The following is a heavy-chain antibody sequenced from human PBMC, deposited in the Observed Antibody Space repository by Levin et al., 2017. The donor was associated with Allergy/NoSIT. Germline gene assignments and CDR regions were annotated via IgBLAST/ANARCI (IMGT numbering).Heavy chain of an antibody. J-gene: IGHJ4*02. V-gene: IGHV4-34*01. CDR1: GGSFSGYY. CDR3: AREGRIRWYQLPGTPFDY. Sequence: SQTLSLTCDVFGGSFSGYYWHWIRQPPGKGLEWIGEINHRGSTNYNPSLKSRVTISVDTSNKQFSLQLNSVTAADTAVYYCAREGRIRWYQLPGTPFDYWGQGTLVTVSS. D-gene: IGHD2-2*01. CDR2: INHRGST.